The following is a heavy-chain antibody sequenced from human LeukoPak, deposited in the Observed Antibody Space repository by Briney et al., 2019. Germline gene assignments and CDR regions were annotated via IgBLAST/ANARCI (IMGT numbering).Heavy chain of an antibody. CDR1: GFTFSTYA. Sequence: PGGSLRHSCAASGFTFSTYAVNWVRQAPGKGLEWVSAISSSGGTTYYADSVKGRFSISRDNSKNTLYLRMNSLRAEDTAIYYCAKDRNACRTNLDSWGQASLATVSA. CDR3: AKDRNACRTNLDS. J-gene: IGHJ4*02. D-gene: IGHD1-1*01. CDR2: ISSSGGTT. V-gene: IGHV3-23*01.